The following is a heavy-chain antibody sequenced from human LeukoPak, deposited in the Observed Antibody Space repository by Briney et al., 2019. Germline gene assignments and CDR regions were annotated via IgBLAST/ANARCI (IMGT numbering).Heavy chain of an antibody. V-gene: IGHV3-11*01. CDR3: ARSPYDTSGPSHFDY. CDR2: ISSSGSTI. CDR1: GFTFSDYY. Sequence: GGSLRLSCAASGFTFSDYYMSWIRQAPGKGLEWVSYISSSGSTIYYADSVKARFTISRDNAKNSLYLQMNSLRAEDTAVYYCARSPYDTSGPSHFDYWGQGTLVTVSS. J-gene: IGHJ4*02. D-gene: IGHD3-22*01.